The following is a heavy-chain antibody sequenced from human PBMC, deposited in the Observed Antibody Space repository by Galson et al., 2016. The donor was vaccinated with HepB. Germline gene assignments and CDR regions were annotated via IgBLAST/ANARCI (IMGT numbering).Heavy chain of an antibody. D-gene: IGHD3-10*01. Sequence: SLRLSCAAAGFTVSDDHVTWIRQAPGKGLECVSVIFGRGNTYHADSVEGRFAISRDNARNTVYLQMNSLRTEDTAVYYCTRAPGYYGWEFDSWGQGTLVTVSS. J-gene: IGHJ5*01. V-gene: IGHV3-53*01. CDR1: GFTVSDDH. CDR2: IFGRGNT. CDR3: TRAPGYYGWEFDS.